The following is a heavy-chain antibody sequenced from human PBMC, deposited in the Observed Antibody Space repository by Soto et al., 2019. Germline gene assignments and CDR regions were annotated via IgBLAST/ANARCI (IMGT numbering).Heavy chain of an antibody. J-gene: IGHJ4*02. CDR3: AKRCITMIVVVPFDY. CDR2: IYSGGST. D-gene: IGHD3-22*01. V-gene: IGHV3-66*01. CDR1: GFTVSTNY. Sequence: GGSLRLSCAASGFTVSTNYMSWVRQAPGKGLEWVSVIYSGGSTYYADSVKGRFTISRDNSKNTMYLQMNSLRAEDTAVYYCAKRCITMIVVVPFDYWGQGTLVTVSS.